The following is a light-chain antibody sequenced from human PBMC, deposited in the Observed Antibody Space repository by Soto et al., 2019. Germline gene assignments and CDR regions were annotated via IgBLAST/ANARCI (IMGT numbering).Light chain of an antibody. CDR3: AAWGDSLNTWV. Sequence: QSVLTQPPSASGTPGQRVTISCSGSSSNIGSNAVSWYQHFPGTAPKVLIYSDDQRPSGVPDRFSGSKSCTSASLAISGLRAEEEADYFCAAWGDSLNTWVFGGGTKVTVL. V-gene: IGLV1-44*01. J-gene: IGLJ3*02. CDR1: SSNIGSNA. CDR2: SDD.